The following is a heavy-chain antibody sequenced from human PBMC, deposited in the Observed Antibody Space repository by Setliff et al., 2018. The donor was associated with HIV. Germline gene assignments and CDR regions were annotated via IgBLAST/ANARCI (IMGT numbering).Heavy chain of an antibody. D-gene: IGHD1-26*01. Sequence: SETLSLTCTVSDGSITSHYWSWIRQTPGKGLEWIGYVYYSGSTNYNPSLRSRVTISMDTSENQFSLKLNSVTAADTAVYYCARAMGGSRTDFDYWGQGTLVTVSS. V-gene: IGHV4-59*11. CDR3: ARAMGGSRTDFDY. CDR1: DGSITSHY. J-gene: IGHJ4*02. CDR2: VYYSGST.